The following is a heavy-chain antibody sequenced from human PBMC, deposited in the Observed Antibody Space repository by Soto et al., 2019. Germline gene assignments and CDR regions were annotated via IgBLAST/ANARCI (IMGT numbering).Heavy chain of an antibody. CDR3: DKVCITMFRGGTFDY. CDR2: ISGSGGST. D-gene: IGHD3-10*01. CDR1: GFTFSSYA. J-gene: IGHJ4*02. Sequence: GGSLRLSCAASGFTFSSYAMSWVRQAPGKGLEWVSAISGSGGSTYYADSVKGRFTISRDNSKNTLYLQMNSLRAEDTAVYYCDKVCITMFRGGTFDYWGQGTLVTVSS. V-gene: IGHV3-23*01.